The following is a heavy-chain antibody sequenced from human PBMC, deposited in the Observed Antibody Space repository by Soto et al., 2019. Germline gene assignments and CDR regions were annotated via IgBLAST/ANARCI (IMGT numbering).Heavy chain of an antibody. D-gene: IGHD3-22*01. J-gene: IGHJ5*02. CDR1: GFNFSSYE. CDR3: ARGVYDSNGYSYP. CDR2: IGSSGKRI. V-gene: IGHV3-48*03. Sequence: GGSLRLSCAASGFNFSSYEMNWVRQAPGKGLEWISYIGSSGKRIYYADSVKGRFTISRDNPKNSLYLQMNSLRAEDTAVYYCARGVYDSNGYSYPWGQGTLVTVSS.